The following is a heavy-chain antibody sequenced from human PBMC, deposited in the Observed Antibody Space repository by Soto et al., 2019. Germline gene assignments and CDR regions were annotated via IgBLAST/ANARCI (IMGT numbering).Heavy chain of an antibody. Sequence: QVQLVESGGGVVQPGRSLRLSCAASGFTFSSYGMHWVRQAPGKGLEWVAVISNDERKKYYSDSVKGRFTISRDNSKDTLYLQMNRLRTEDTAVYYCAKGGVSTTEGMLSWGQGALVTVSS. CDR1: GFTFSSYG. CDR2: ISNDERKK. J-gene: IGHJ4*02. D-gene: IGHD5-12*01. V-gene: IGHV3-30*18. CDR3: AKGGVSTTEGMLS.